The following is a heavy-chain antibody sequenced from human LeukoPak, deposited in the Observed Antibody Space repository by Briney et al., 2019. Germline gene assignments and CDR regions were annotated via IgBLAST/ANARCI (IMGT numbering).Heavy chain of an antibody. CDR2: IHYTGNT. V-gene: IGHV4-59*08. Sequence: SETLSLTCTVSGGSISGHYWIWVRQPPGKELEWIGYIHYTGNTNYNPSLKSRVTISVDTSKNQFSLELRSMAAADTAVYYCARHANRGSVKGDSFHIWGRGTMVTVSS. CDR3: ARHANRGSVKGDSFHI. J-gene: IGHJ3*02. CDR1: GGSISGHY. D-gene: IGHD2-21*02.